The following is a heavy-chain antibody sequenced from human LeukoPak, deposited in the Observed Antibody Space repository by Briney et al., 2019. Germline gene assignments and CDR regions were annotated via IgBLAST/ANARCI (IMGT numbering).Heavy chain of an antibody. J-gene: IGHJ4*02. CDR1: GGTFSSYA. V-gene: IGHV1-69*05. Sequence: GASVKVSCKASGGTFSSYAISWVRQAPGQGLEWMGGIIPIFGTANYAQKFQGRVTITTDESTSTAYMELSSLRSEDTAVYYCAREASGRYEGPIDFWGQGTLVTVSS. CDR3: AREASGRYEGPIDF. CDR2: IIPIFGTA. D-gene: IGHD6-19*01.